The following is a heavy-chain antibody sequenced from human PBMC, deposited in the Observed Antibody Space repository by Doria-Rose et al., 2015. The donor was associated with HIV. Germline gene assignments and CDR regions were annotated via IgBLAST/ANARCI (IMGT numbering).Heavy chain of an antibody. D-gene: IGHD3-10*01. CDR3: ATGVTLDY. Sequence: EVQLVESGGGLVRPGGSLRLSCATSGFTFSSHRINSVRQAPGKWLEWVSSISSTSAYINYADSVRGRFTISRDNARNSLYLQMDSLRAEDTAIYYCATGVTLDYWGQGTLVTVSA. V-gene: IGHV3-21*01. CDR1: GFTFSSHR. CDR2: ISSTSAYI. J-gene: IGHJ4*02.